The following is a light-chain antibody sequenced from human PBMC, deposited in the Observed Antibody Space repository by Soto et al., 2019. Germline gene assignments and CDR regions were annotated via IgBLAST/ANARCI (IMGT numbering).Light chain of an antibody. J-gene: IGLJ2*01. CDR3: QSYDSSLSGVV. V-gene: IGLV1-40*01. CDR2: GNS. Sequence: QSVLTQPPSVSGAPGQRVTISCTGSSANIGAGYDVHWYQHLPGTAPKLLIYGNSNRPSGVPDRFSGYKSGTSASLAITGLQAEDEADYYCQSYDSSLSGVVFGGGTKLTVL. CDR1: SANIGAGYD.